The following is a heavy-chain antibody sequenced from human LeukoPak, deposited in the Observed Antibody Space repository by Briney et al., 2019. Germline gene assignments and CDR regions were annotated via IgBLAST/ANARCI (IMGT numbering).Heavy chain of an antibody. CDR2: IYSGGST. D-gene: IGHD6-19*01. CDR1: GFTVSSNF. J-gene: IGHJ4*02. Sequence: GGSLRLSCAASGFTVSSNFMSWVRQAPGKGLEWVSVIYSGGSTYYAGSVKGRFTISRDNSKNTLYLQMNSLRAEDTAVYYCARDASSGWRHDYWGQGTLVTVSS. CDR3: ARDASSGWRHDY. V-gene: IGHV3-53*01.